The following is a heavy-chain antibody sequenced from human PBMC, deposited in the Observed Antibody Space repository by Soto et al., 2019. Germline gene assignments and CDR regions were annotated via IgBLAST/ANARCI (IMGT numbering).Heavy chain of an antibody. Sequence: ASVKVSCKPSGFSISGFYLHWVRQAPGQGLEWVGWIKPNTDDTGYAQKFQGRATLTWDTSSSAGYLDLSRLRSDDTAVYYCARSPYSLEADGQHYYYGMDLWGLGTTVTVSS. J-gene: IGHJ6*02. CDR3: ARSPYSLEADGQHYYYGMDL. CDR1: GFSISGFY. D-gene: IGHD2-15*01. V-gene: IGHV1-2*02. CDR2: IKPNTDDT.